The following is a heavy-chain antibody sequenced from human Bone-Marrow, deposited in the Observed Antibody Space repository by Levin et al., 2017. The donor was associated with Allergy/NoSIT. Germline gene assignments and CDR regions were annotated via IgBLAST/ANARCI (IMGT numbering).Heavy chain of an antibody. J-gene: IGHJ5*02. CDR1: GDSLINSY. CDR3: ARDVGSRGWPTWLDP. Sequence: SETLSLTCSVSGDSLINSYWTWVRQPAGKGQEYIGRIYGSGTSNFNPSLRSRVTMSVDTSKNHISLDLTSVTAADTAVYYCARDVGSRGWPTWLDPWGQGTLVIVSS. D-gene: IGHD6-19*01. CDR2: IYGSGTS. V-gene: IGHV4-4*07.